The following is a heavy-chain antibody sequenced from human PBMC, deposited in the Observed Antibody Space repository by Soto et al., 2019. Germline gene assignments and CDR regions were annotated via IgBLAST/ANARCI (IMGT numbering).Heavy chain of an antibody. CDR1: GFTFSSYG. CDR2: ISYDGSNK. J-gene: IGHJ6*02. CDR3: TRLEYDVDV. V-gene: IGHV3-30*03. Sequence: LRLSCAASGFTFSSYGMHWVRQAPGKGLEWVAVISYDGSNKYYADSVKGRFTISRDNSKNTLYLQMNSLKTEDSAVYYCTRLEYDVDVWGQGTTVTVSS.